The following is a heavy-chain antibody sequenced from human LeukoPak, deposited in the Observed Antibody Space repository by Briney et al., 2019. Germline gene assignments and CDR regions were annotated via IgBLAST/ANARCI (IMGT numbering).Heavy chain of an antibody. J-gene: IGHJ4*02. CDR1: GFTFSSYS. V-gene: IGHV3-30*18. CDR3: AKDREGYSGYVIDY. D-gene: IGHD5-12*01. Sequence: GGSLRLSCAASGFTFSSYSMNWVRQAPDKGLEWVAVISYDGSNKYYADSVKGRFTISRDNSKNTLYLQMNSLRAEDTAVYYCAKDREGYSGYVIDYWGQGTLVTVSS. CDR2: ISYDGSNK.